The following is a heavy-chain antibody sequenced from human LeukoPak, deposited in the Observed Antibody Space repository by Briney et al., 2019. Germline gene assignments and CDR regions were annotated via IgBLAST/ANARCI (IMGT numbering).Heavy chain of an antibody. Sequence: GESLKISCKGSGYSFTSYWIGWVRQMPGKGLEWMGIIYPGDSDTRYGPSFQGQVTISADKPISTAYLQWSSLKASDTAMYYCARQGSSDYDYVWGSYRPRPLGPVLNWGQGTLVTVSS. CDR3: ARQGSSDYDYVWGSYRPRPLGPVLN. CDR1: GYSFTSYW. J-gene: IGHJ4*02. V-gene: IGHV5-51*01. CDR2: IYPGDSDT. D-gene: IGHD3-16*02.